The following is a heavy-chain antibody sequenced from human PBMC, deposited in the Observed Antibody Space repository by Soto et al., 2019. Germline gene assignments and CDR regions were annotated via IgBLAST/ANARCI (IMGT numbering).Heavy chain of an antibody. CDR3: AGGIAANFDY. CDR2: ISYDGSNK. D-gene: IGHD2-15*01. J-gene: IGHJ4*02. V-gene: IGHV3-30*03. Sequence: QVQLVESGGGVVQPGRSLRLSCAASGFTFSSYGMHWVRQAPGKGLEWVAVISYDGSNKYYADSVKGRFTISRDNSKNTLYLQMNSLRAEDTAVYYCAGGIAANFDYWGQGTLVTVSS. CDR1: GFTFSSYG.